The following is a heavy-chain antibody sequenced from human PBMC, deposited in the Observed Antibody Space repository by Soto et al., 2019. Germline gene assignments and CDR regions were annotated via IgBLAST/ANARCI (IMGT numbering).Heavy chain of an antibody. J-gene: IGHJ4*02. CDR2: IYYSGST. Sequence: SETLSLTCTVSGGSISSYYWSWIRQPPGKGLGWIGYIYYSGSTNYNPSLKSRVTISVDTSKNQFSLKLSSVTAADTAVYYCASYYDSSGYYAYYFDYWGQGTLVTVSS. V-gene: IGHV4-59*01. CDR1: GGSISSYY. D-gene: IGHD3-22*01. CDR3: ASYYDSSGYYAYYFDY.